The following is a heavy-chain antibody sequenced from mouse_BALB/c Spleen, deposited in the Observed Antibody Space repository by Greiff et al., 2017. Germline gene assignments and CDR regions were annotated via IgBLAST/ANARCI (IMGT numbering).Heavy chain of an antibody. Sequence: VQLQQSEAELVKPGASVKLSCTASGFNIKDTYMHWVKQRPEQGLEWIGRIDPANGNTKYDPKFQGKATITADTSSNTAYLQLSSLTSEDTAVYYCAREMIYYGNPAWFAYWGQGTLVTVCA. CDR2: IDPANGNT. CDR1: GFNIKDTY. V-gene: IGHV14-3*02. J-gene: IGHJ3*01. D-gene: IGHD2-1*01. CDR3: AREMIYYGNPAWFAY.